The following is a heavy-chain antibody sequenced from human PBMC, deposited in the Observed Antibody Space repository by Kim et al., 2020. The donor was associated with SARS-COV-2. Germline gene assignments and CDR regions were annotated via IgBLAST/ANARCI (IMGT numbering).Heavy chain of an antibody. CDR2: ISSSSSYI. V-gene: IGHV3-21*01. J-gene: IGHJ4*02. CDR3: ARDGTFDWQRNPPY. CDR1: GFTFSSYS. D-gene: IGHD3-9*01. Sequence: GGSLRLSCAASGFTFSSYSMNWVRQAPGKGLEWVSSISSSSSYIYYADSVKGRFTISRDNAKNSLYLQMNSLRAEDTAVYYCARDGTFDWQRNPPYWGQGTLVTVSS.